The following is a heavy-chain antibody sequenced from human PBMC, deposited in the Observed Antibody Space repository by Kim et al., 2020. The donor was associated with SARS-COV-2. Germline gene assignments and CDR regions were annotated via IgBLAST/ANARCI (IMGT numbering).Heavy chain of an antibody. CDR3: GRGGADFVATVDH. Sequence: ASVKVSCKASGYGVTNYGFNWVRQAPGQGLEWVGWVSSANGYTKYAQKFQGRVTMTTNASTSTAYMELMSLRSDDTAVYYCGRGGADFVATVDHWGQGTLVTVSS. J-gene: IGHJ4*02. D-gene: IGHD2-21*02. CDR1: GYGVTNYG. CDR2: VSSANGYT. V-gene: IGHV1-18*01.